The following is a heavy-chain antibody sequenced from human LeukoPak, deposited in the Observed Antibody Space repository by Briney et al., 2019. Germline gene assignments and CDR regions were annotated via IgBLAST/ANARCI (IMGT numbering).Heavy chain of an antibody. CDR2: INPNSGVT. CDR1: GYTFTGYY. CDR3: ARDGSLDY. V-gene: IGHV1-2*02. D-gene: IGHD2-2*03. J-gene: IGHJ4*02. Sequence: GASVKVSCKASGYTFTGYYMHWVRQAPGQGLEWMGWINPNSGVTNSAQNFQGRVTMTRDTSITTAYMELSRLRSDDTAVYYCARDGSLDYWGQGTLVTISS.